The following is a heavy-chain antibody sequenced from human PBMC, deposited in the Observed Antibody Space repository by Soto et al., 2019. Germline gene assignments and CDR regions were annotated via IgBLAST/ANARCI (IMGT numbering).Heavy chain of an antibody. CDR3: ARGFDLQYGMDV. Sequence: GGSLRLPCAASGFTLSTYSLNWVRQAPRKGLEWLSYISGSSNTIYYADSVKGRFTISRDNAKNSLYLQMNSLRDEDTAVYFCARGFDLQYGMDVWGQGTTVTVSS. D-gene: IGHD3-10*01. CDR2: ISGSSNTI. CDR1: GFTLSTYS. V-gene: IGHV3-48*02. J-gene: IGHJ6*02.